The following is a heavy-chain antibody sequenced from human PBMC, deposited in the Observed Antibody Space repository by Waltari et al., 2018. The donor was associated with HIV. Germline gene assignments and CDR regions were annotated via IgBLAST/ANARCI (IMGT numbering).Heavy chain of an antibody. J-gene: IGHJ4*02. V-gene: IGHV4-34*01. D-gene: IGHD2-2*01. Sequence: QVQLQQWGAGLLKPLETLSLTCAVYGGSFSGYYWSWIRQPPGKGLEWIGEINHRGSTNYNPSLKSRVTISVDTSKNQFSLKLSSVTAADTAVYYCARSRQDIVVVPAANPNYYFDYWGQGTLVTVSS. CDR1: GGSFSGYY. CDR3: ARSRQDIVVVPAANPNYYFDY. CDR2: INHRGST.